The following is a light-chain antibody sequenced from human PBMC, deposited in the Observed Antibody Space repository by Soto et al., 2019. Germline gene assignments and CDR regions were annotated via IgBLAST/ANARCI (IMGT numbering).Light chain of an antibody. CDR2: EVS. CDR3: CSYAGSSTVG. J-gene: IGLJ2*01. V-gene: IGLV2-23*02. Sequence: QSVLTQPASVSGSPGQSITISCTGTSSDVGSYNLVSWYQQHPGKAPKLMIYEVSKRPSGVSNRFSGSKSGNTASLTISGLQAEDEADYYCCSYAGSSTVGFGGGTKVTVL. CDR1: SSDVGSYNL.